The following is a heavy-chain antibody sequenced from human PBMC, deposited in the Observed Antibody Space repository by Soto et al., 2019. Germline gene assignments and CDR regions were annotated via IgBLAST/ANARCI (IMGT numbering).Heavy chain of an antibody. V-gene: IGHV3-53*04. CDR1: GIPVSSNY. CDR2: LHSGGDT. Sequence: EVQLVESGGGLVQPGGSLRLSCAASGIPVSSNYMTWVRQAPGKGLEWVSVLHSGGDTYYANSVKGRFTISRHDSTNTLFLQMNSLTPEDTAVYYCARDGPYYYAARMHVWGQGPTVTVSS. D-gene: IGHD3-10*01. J-gene: IGHJ6*02. CDR3: ARDGPYYYAARMHV.